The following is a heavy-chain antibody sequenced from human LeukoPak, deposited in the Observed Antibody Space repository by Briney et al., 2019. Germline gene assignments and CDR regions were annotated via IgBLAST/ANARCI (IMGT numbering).Heavy chain of an antibody. CDR1: GGSFSGYY. CDR3: AKGYSSHYYGMDV. D-gene: IGHD6-19*01. J-gene: IGHJ6*02. Sequence: SETLSLTCAVYGGSFSGYYWSWIRQPPGKGLEWIGEINHSGSTNYNPSLKSRVTISVDTSKSQFSLKLSSVTAADTAVYYCAKGYSSHYYGMDVWGQGTTVTVSS. CDR2: INHSGST. V-gene: IGHV4-34*01.